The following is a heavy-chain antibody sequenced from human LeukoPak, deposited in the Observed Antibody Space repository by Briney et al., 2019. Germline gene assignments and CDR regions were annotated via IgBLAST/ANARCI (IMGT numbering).Heavy chain of an antibody. V-gene: IGHV3-7*03. Sequence: GWSLTLSCAASGFTFSSYWMSWVRQAPGKGLEWVANIKQDGSEKYYVDSVKGRFTISRDNAKNSLYLQMNSLRAEDTAVYYCARFAGGYGSVYWGQGTLVTVSS. D-gene: IGHD3-10*01. CDR3: ARFAGGYGSVY. CDR1: GFTFSSYW. J-gene: IGHJ4*02. CDR2: IKQDGSEK.